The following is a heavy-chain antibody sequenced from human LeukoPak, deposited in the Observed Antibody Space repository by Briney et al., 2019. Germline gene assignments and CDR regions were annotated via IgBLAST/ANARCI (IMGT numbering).Heavy chain of an antibody. Sequence: SETLSVTCIVSGGSISSGSYYWSWIRQPAGKGLEWIGRIYSSGSTSYNPSLKSRVTISVDTSTNQFSLKLSSVTAADTAVYYCARDYYGSGSYPDYWGQGTLVTVSS. CDR2: IYSSGST. D-gene: IGHD3-10*01. CDR3: ARDYYGSGSYPDY. V-gene: IGHV4-61*02. CDR1: GGSISSGSYY. J-gene: IGHJ4*02.